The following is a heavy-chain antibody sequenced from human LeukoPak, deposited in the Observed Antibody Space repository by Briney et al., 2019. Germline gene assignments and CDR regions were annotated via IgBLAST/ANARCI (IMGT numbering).Heavy chain of an antibody. D-gene: IGHD3-10*01. V-gene: IGHV3-30-3*01. CDR1: GFTFSGYA. J-gene: IGHJ4*02. CDR2: ISYDGSNE. CDR3: ARVGYYASGPFSYFDY. Sequence: GRSLRLSCAASGFTFSGYAMHWVRQAPGKGLERVAVISYDGSNEYYADSVKGRFTISRDNSKNTLYLQMYSLSVEDTAVYYCARVGYYASGPFSYFDYWGQGTLVTVSS.